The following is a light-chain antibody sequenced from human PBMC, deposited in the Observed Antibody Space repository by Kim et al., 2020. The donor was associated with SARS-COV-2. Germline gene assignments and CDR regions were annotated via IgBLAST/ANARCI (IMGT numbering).Light chain of an antibody. V-gene: IGKV3-11*01. Sequence: EVVLTQSPGTLSLSPGERATLSCRAGQSISTYLAWYQQKPGQAPRLLIYDASNRATGIPARFSASGSGTDFTHTISSLEPEDFAVYYCQQRSDGYTFGPGTKVDIK. CDR2: DAS. CDR3: QQRSDGYT. CDR1: QSISTY. J-gene: IGKJ3*01.